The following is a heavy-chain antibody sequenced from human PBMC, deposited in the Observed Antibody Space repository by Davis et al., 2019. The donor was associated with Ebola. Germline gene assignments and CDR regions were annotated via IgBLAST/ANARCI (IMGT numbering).Heavy chain of an antibody. CDR1: GASISSYY. CDR3: ARGMITFGGVIDPFDP. D-gene: IGHD3-16*02. Sequence: SETLSLSCTASGASISSYYWSWIRQPPGQELEWIGYIYYRGSTNYILSLKLRVTISVDTSKNQFSLKLSSVTAADTAVYYCARGMITFGGVIDPFDPWGQGTLLTVSS. CDR2: IYYRGST. V-gene: IGHV4-59*01. J-gene: IGHJ5*02.